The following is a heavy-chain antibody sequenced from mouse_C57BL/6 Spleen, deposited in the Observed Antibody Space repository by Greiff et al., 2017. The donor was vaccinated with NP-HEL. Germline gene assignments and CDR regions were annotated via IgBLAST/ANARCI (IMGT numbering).Heavy chain of an antibody. V-gene: IGHV1-82*01. Sequence: QVQLQQSGPELVKPGASVKISCKASGYAFSSSWMNWVKQRPGQGLEWIGRIYPGDGDTNYNGKFKGKATLTADKSSSTAYMQLSSLTSEDSAVYFCARDTPVVGDYWGQGTTLTVSS. CDR2: IYPGDGDT. J-gene: IGHJ2*01. CDR3: ARDTPVVGDY. D-gene: IGHD1-1*01. CDR1: GYAFSSSW.